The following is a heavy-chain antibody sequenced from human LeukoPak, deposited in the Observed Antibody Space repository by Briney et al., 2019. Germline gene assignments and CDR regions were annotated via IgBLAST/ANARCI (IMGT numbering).Heavy chain of an antibody. V-gene: IGHV4-39*01. D-gene: IGHD3-9*01. Sequence: PSETLSLTCTVSGGSISGSSYYWGWIRQPPGKGLEWIGSIYYSGSTYYNPSLKSRVTISVDTSKNQFSLKLSSVTAADTAVYYCARQGYDILTGHTYYFDYWGQGTQVTVSS. CDR2: IYYSGST. J-gene: IGHJ4*02. CDR1: GGSISGSSYY. CDR3: ARQGYDILTGHTYYFDY.